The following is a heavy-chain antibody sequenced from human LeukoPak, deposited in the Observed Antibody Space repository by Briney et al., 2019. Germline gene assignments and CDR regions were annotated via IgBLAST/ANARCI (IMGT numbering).Heavy chain of an antibody. D-gene: IGHD3-3*01. V-gene: IGHV4-39*07. CDR1: GGSISSSSYY. Sequence: SETLSLTCTVSGGSISSSSYYWGWIRQPPGKGLEWIGSIYYSGSTYYNPSLKSRVTISVDTSKNQFSLKLSSVTAADTAVYYCARDPNLEWLDAFDIWGQGAMVTVSS. J-gene: IGHJ3*02. CDR2: IYYSGST. CDR3: ARDPNLEWLDAFDI.